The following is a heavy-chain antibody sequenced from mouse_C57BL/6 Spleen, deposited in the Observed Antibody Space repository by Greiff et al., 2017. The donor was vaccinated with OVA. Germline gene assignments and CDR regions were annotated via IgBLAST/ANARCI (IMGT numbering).Heavy chain of an antibody. J-gene: IGHJ3*01. V-gene: IGHV1-22*01. CDR3: ARTGYYDYDGGFAY. D-gene: IGHD2-4*01. CDR2: INPNNGGT. Sequence: EVKLQESGPELVKPGASVKMSCKASGYTFTDYNMHWVKQSHGKSLEWIGYINPNNGGTSYNQKFKGKATLTVNKSSSTAYMELRSLTSEDSAVYYCARTGYYDYDGGFAYWGQGTLVTVSA. CDR1: GYTFTDYN.